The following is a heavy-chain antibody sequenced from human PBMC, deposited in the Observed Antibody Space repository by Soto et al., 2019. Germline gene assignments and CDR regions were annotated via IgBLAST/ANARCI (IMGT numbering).Heavy chain of an antibody. CDR3: ARDPALGGPFDY. D-gene: IGHD3-16*01. V-gene: IGHV1-18*01. Sequence: HVQLVQSGAEVKKPGASVKVSCKASGYTFNSYGISWVRQAPGQGLEWMGWINAYNGNTKYAQKVQGRVIMTTDTSTSTAYMELRSLRSDDTAVYYCARDPALGGPFDYWGQGTLVTVSS. J-gene: IGHJ4*02. CDR1: GYTFNSYG. CDR2: INAYNGNT.